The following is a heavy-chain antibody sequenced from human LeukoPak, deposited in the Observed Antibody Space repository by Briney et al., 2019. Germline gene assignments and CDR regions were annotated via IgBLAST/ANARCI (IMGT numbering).Heavy chain of an antibody. CDR2: ISWNSGSI. D-gene: IGHD3-10*01. V-gene: IGHV3-9*01. J-gene: IGHJ5*02. Sequence: GGSLRLSCAASGFTFDDYAMLSVRQAPGKGLEWVSGISWNSGSIGYADSVKGRFTISRDNAKTSLYLQMNSLRAEDTAVYYCARGNYGSGSPNWFDPWGQGTLVTVSS. CDR3: ARGNYGSGSPNWFDP. CDR1: GFTFDDYA.